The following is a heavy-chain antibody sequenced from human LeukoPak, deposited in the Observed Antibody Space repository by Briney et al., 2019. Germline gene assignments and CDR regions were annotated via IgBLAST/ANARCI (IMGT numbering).Heavy chain of an antibody. V-gene: IGHV3-21*01. CDR1: GFTFSSYS. J-gene: IGHJ4*02. CDR2: ISSSSSSYI. Sequence: GGSLRLSCAASGFTFSSYSMNWVRQAPGKGLEWVSSISSSSSSYIYYADSVKGRFTISRDNAKNSLYLQMNSLRAEDTAVYYCARDYSSGWYPDYWGQGTLVTVSS. D-gene: IGHD6-19*01. CDR3: ARDYSSGWYPDY.